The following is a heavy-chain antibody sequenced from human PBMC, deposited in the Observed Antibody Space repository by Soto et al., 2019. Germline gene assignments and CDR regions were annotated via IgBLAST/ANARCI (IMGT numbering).Heavy chain of an antibody. CDR2: IIPIFGTA. V-gene: IGHV1-69*13. D-gene: IGHD1-26*01. Sequence: SVKVSCKASGGTFSSYAISWVRQAPGQGLEWMGGIIPIFGTANYAQKFQGRVTITADESTSTAYMELSSLRSEDTAVYYCARASGVGAPAPSFDYWGQGTLVTVSS. CDR3: ARASGVGAPAPSFDY. CDR1: GGTFSSYA. J-gene: IGHJ4*02.